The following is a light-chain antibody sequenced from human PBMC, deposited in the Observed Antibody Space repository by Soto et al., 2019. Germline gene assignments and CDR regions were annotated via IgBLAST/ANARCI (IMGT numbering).Light chain of an antibody. V-gene: IGKV3-11*01. Sequence: ETVMTQSPVTLSVSPGEGATLSGRASQTVSSYLLWYQQKPGQAPRLLIYDASNRASGTPARFSGSGSETDFTLTISSLEPEDFAVYYCQHRMNWPLTCGQGKRLEIK. CDR3: QHRMNWPLT. J-gene: IGKJ5*01. CDR2: DAS. CDR1: QTVSSY.